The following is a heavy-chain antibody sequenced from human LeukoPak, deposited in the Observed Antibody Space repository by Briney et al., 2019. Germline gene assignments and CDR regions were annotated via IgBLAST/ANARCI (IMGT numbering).Heavy chain of an antibody. J-gene: IGHJ3*02. D-gene: IGHD5-18*01. CDR1: GGSISSSSYY. V-gene: IGHV4-39*01. Sequence: SETLSLTCTVSGGSISSSSYYWGWIRQPPGKGLEWIGSIYYSGSTYYNPSLKSRVTISVDTSKNQFSLKLSSVTAADTAVYYCARQEDTAMVTFGIGAFDIWGQGKMVTVSS. CDR2: IYYSGST. CDR3: ARQEDTAMVTFGIGAFDI.